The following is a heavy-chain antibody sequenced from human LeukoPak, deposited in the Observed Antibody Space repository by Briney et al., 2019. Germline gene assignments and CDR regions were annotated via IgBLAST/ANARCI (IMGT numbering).Heavy chain of an antibody. J-gene: IGHJ3*02. D-gene: IGHD2-21*01. Sequence: PGGSLRLPCAASGFTFTTYAMSWVRQAPGKGLEWVSSISGSGGSTYYADSVKGRFTISRDNSKNTLSLQMNNLRADDTALYYCAKGVPRYEGGAWIDAFDIWGQGTMVTVSS. V-gene: IGHV3-23*01. CDR1: GFTFTTYA. CDR3: AKGVPRYEGGAWIDAFDI. CDR2: ISGSGGST.